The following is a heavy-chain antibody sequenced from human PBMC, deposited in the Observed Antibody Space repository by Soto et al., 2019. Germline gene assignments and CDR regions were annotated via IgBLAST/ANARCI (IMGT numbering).Heavy chain of an antibody. J-gene: IGHJ4*02. V-gene: IGHV4-30-4*01. Sequence: PSETLSLTCTVSGGSISSGDYYWSWIRQPPGKGLEWIGYIYYSGSTYYNPSLKSRVTISVDTSKNQFSLKLSSVTAADTAVYYCARDRMATTYYFDYWGQGTLVTVSS. CDR1: GGSISSGDYY. CDR2: IYYSGST. D-gene: IGHD5-12*01. CDR3: ARDRMATTYYFDY.